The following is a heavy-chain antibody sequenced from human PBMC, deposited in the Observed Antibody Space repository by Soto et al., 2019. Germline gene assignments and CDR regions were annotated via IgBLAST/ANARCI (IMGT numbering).Heavy chain of an antibody. CDR3: ARGWAHGVSGNSDYYYYYMDV. V-gene: IGHV4-34*01. J-gene: IGHJ6*03. D-gene: IGHD2-15*01. CDR1: GGSFSGYY. CDR2: INHSGST. Sequence: ETLSLTCAVYGGSFSGYYWSWIRQPPGKGLEWIVEINHSGSTNYNPSLKSRVTISVDTSKNQFSLKLSSVTAADTAVYYCARGWAHGVSGNSDYYYYYMDVRAKGTTVTGSS.